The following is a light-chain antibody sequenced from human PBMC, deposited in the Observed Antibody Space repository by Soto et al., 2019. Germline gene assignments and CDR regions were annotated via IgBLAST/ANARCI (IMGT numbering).Light chain of an antibody. J-gene: IGKJ2*01. CDR3: QKYDNLPYT. V-gene: IGKV1-33*01. CDR2: DAS. CDR1: QDISNY. Sequence: DIQMTQSPSSLSASVGDRVTITCHASQDISNYLNWYQQKPGKAPKLLIYDASNLETGVPSRLSGSGSGTDFTFTISRLQPEYIATYYCQKYDNLPYTFGQGPKLEIK.